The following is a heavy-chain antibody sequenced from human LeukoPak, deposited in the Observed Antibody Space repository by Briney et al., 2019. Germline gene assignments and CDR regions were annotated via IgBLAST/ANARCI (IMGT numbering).Heavy chain of an antibody. CDR2: IYTSGST. CDR3: ARDQLVVVPAANNWFDR. D-gene: IGHD2-2*01. V-gene: IGHV4-4*07. J-gene: IGHJ5*02. CDR1: GFTFSSYA. Sequence: PGGSLRLSCAASGFTFSSYAMSWIRQPAGKGLEWIGRIYTSGSTNYNPSLKSRVTMSVDTSKNQFSLKLSSVTAADTAVYYCARDQLVVVPAANNWFDRWGQGTLVTVSS.